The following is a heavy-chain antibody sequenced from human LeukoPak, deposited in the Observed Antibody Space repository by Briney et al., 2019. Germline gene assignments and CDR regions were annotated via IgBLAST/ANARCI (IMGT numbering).Heavy chain of an antibody. D-gene: IGHD3-9*01. J-gene: IGHJ4*02. CDR2: IYYSGST. CDR3: ARSLTGNFDY. V-gene: IGHV4-59*01. Sequence: PSETLSLTCTVSGGSLSNYYWTWIRQTPGKGLEWIGYIYYSGSTNYNPSLKSRVTISVDTSKNQFSLKLSSVTAADTAVYYCARSLTGNFDYWGQGTLVTVSS. CDR1: GGSLSNYY.